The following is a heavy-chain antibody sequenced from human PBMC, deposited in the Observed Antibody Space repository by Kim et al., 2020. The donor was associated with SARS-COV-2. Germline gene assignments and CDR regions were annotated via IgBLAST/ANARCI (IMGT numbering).Heavy chain of an antibody. D-gene: IGHD2-15*01. CDR1: GGSISSGGYY. V-gene: IGHV4-31*03. Sequence: SETLSLTCTVSGGSISSGGYYWSWIRQHPGKGLEWIGYIYYSGSTYYNPSLKSRVTISVDTSKNQFSLKLSSVTAADTAVYYCARGGGRGADLPAEHVDYWGQGTLVTVSS. CDR2: IYYSGST. CDR3: ARGGGRGADLPAEHVDY. J-gene: IGHJ4*02.